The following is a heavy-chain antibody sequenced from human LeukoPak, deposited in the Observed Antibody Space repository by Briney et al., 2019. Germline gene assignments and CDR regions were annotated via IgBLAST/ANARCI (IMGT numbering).Heavy chain of an antibody. Sequence: GGSLRLSCAASGFTFSNYWMSWVRQAPGKGLEWVANIKQDGSEKYYVDSVKGRFTISRDSAKNSLYLEMNSLRAEDTAIYYCARLTCGGDCYSSSIDYWGQGTLVTVSS. CDR2: IKQDGSEK. V-gene: IGHV3-7*01. CDR1: GFTFSNYW. CDR3: ARLTCGGDCYSSSIDY. D-gene: IGHD2-21*02. J-gene: IGHJ4*02.